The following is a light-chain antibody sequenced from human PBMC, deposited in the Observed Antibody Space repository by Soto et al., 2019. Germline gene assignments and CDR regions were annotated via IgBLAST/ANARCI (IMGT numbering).Light chain of an antibody. V-gene: IGKV3-15*01. Sequence: DIVMTQSPATLSVSPGERATLSCRASQSVSDYLAWYQQRPGQAPRLLIFGASTRATGFPARFSGSGSGTEFTLTISSLQSEDFAVYYCQQYKDWPHTFGQGTKVDIK. CDR1: QSVSDY. CDR3: QQYKDWPHT. J-gene: IGKJ1*01. CDR2: GAS.